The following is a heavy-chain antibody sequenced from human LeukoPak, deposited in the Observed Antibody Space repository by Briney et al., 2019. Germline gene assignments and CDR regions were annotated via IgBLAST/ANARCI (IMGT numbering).Heavy chain of an antibody. J-gene: IGHJ6*03. CDR1: GFTFRNYW. CDR2: IRSKAYGGTT. CDR3: TRGSGYYFSYYYYYMDV. V-gene: IGHV3-49*04. Sequence: PGGSLRLSCAASGFTFRNYWMSWVRQAPGKGLEWVGFIRSKAYGGTTEYAASVKGRFTISRDDSKSVAYLQMNSLKTEDTAVYYCTRGSGYYFSYYYYYMDVWGKGTTVTISS. D-gene: IGHD3-22*01.